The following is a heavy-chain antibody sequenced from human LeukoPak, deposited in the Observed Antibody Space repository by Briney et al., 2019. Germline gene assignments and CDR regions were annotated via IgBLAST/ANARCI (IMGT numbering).Heavy chain of an antibody. CDR2: IYYSGST. CDR1: GGSISSSSYY. Sequence: PSETLSLTCTVSGGSISSSSYYWGWIRQPPGKGLEWIGSIYYSGSTYYNPSLKSRVTISVDTSKNQFSLKLSSVTAADTAVYYCARAPLGRQWLLYDFDYWGQGTLVTVSS. V-gene: IGHV4-39*01. D-gene: IGHD2-2*02. CDR3: ARAPLGRQWLLYDFDY. J-gene: IGHJ4*02.